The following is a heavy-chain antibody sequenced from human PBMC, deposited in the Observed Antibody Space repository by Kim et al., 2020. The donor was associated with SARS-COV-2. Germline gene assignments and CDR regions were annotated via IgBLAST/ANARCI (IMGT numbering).Heavy chain of an antibody. J-gene: IGHJ6*02. D-gene: IGHD2-15*01. V-gene: IGHV1-3*01. CDR2: INAGNGNT. Sequence: ASVKVSCKASGYTFTSYAMHWVRQAPGQRLEWMGWINAGNGNTKYSQKFQGRVTITRDTSASTAYMELSSLRSEDTAVYYCARAPIVVVVAATSVGMDVWGQGTTVTVSS. CDR3: ARAPIVVVVAATSVGMDV. CDR1: GYTFTSYA.